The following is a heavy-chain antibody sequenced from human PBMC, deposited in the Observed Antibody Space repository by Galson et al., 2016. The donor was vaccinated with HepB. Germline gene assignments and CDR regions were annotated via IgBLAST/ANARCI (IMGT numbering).Heavy chain of an antibody. CDR2: IYNSGKT. Sequence: SLRLSCAASGFTVSSNYMSWVRQAPGKGLEWVSIIYNSGKTNYADSVKGRFSISRDNFGNTLDLQMNSLRADDSAVYFCARAQRDYGWGGVWYFDLWGRGTLVTVSS. CDR1: GFTVSSNY. D-gene: IGHD4-17*01. J-gene: IGHJ2*01. CDR3: ARAQRDYGWGGVWYFDL. V-gene: IGHV3-53*01.